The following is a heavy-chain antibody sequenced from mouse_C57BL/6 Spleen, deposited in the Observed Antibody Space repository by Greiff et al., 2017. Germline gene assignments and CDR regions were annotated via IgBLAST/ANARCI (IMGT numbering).Heavy chain of an antibody. CDR1: GYTFTDYA. Sequence: VQLQQSGPELVRPGVSVKISCKGSGYTFTDYAMHWVKQSHSKSLEWIGVISTYYGDASYNQKFKDKATMTVYKSSSTAYMELARLKSEVSGVYYWERDIGYYYGSSYVGRDYWGQGTSVTVSS. CDR2: ISTYYGDA. CDR3: ERDIGYYYGSSYVGRDY. V-gene: IGHV1-67*01. J-gene: IGHJ4*01. D-gene: IGHD1-1*01.